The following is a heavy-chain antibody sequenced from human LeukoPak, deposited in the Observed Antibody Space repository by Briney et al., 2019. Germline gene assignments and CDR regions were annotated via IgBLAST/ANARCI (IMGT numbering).Heavy chain of an antibody. V-gene: IGHV4-39*07. Sequence: SETLSLTCTVSGGSISSSNYYWGWIRQPPGKGLEWIGSIYYSGTTYYNPSLKSRVTISVDTSKSQFSLKLSSVTAADTAVYYCARGDRRLEDFDYWDQGTLVTVSS. CDR2: IYYSGTT. J-gene: IGHJ4*02. CDR3: ARGDRRLEDFDY. CDR1: GGSISSSNYY. D-gene: IGHD3-16*01.